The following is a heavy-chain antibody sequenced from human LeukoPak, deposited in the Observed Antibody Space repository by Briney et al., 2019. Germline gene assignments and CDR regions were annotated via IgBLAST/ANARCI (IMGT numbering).Heavy chain of an antibody. Sequence: GESLKISCTGSGYTFATYWIGWVRQTPAKGLEWMGIIYPGDSETRYSPSFRGQVTISADKSISTAYLQWSSLKASDTAMYYCARHDITAFNQDIWGQGTMVIVSS. CDR2: IYPGDSET. J-gene: IGHJ3*02. CDR3: ARHDITAFNQDI. D-gene: IGHD3-16*01. V-gene: IGHV5-51*01. CDR1: GYTFATYW.